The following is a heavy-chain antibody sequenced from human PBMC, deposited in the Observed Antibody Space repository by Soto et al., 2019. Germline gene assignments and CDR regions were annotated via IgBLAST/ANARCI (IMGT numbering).Heavy chain of an antibody. Sequence: QVQLVQSGAEVKKPGASVKVSCKASGYTFTSYGISWVRQAPGQGLEWMGWISAYNGNTNYAQKLQGRVTMTTDTSTSTACMALRSLRSDDTAVYCCESLLVAPDAFDIWGQGPMVTGSS. D-gene: IGHD2-2*01. V-gene: IGHV1-18*04. CDR1: GYTFTSYG. CDR3: ESLLVAPDAFDI. CDR2: ISAYNGNT. J-gene: IGHJ3*02.